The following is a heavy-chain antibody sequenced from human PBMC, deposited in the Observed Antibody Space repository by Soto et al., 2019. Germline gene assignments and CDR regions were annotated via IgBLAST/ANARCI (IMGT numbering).Heavy chain of an antibody. D-gene: IGHD3-16*01. Sequence: GGSLRLSCAASGFTLSNVWMTWVRRAPGKGLEWVGRIKSEIEGGTTDYAAPVKGRFTISRDDSRNTLYLQMNSLKTEDTAVYYCSTDAFAGLDPWGQGTQVTVSS. V-gene: IGHV3-15*01. CDR3: STDAFAGLDP. J-gene: IGHJ5*02. CDR2: IKSEIEGGTT. CDR1: GFTLSNVW.